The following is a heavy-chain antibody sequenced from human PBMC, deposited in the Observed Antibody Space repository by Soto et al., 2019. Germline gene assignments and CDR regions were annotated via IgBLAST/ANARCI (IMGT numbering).Heavy chain of an antibody. V-gene: IGHV1-69*01. CDR1: RGTFSNYA. Sequence: QVQLVQTGAEVKRPGSSVNVSCTASRGTFSNYAILWVRQAPGQGLEWMGGIVPIHDTTDYAQKFQGRVTITADEPSSTAYMELRSLRSEDTAVYYCAADCDGLLSWGQGTLVTVSS. J-gene: IGHJ5*02. CDR2: IVPIHDTT. CDR3: AADCDGLLS.